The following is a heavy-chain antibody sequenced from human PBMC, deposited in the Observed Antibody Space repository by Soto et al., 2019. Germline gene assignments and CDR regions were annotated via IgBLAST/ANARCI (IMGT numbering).Heavy chain of an antibody. V-gene: IGHV3-23*01. J-gene: IGHJ6*04. D-gene: IGHD3-22*01. CDR2: IGEGGFST. CDR3: ARDFITRVRSHVTGMVV. CDR1: GFTFSPYA. Sequence: GGSLRFSCAASGFTFSPYAMSWVSQAPGKGLECVSVIGEGGFSTQYAASVKGRFTISRDNSKNMLYLQMNSLRSYRTAVYYWARDFITRVRSHVTGMVVCGKGPMGTGSS.